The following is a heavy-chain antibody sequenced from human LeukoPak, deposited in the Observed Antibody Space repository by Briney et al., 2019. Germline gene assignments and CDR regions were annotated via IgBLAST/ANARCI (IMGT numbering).Heavy chain of an antibody. CDR1: GFTFSRYS. J-gene: IGHJ3*02. D-gene: IGHD3-3*01. CDR2: ISISSNYI. Sequence: GGSLRLSCAASGFTFSRYSMNWVRQAPGKGLEWVSSISISSNYIYYADSVKGRFTISRDNAKDSLYLQVNSLRAEDTAVYYCARGSRFGVVGRDAFDIWGQGTVVTVSS. CDR3: ARGSRFGVVGRDAFDI. V-gene: IGHV3-21*01.